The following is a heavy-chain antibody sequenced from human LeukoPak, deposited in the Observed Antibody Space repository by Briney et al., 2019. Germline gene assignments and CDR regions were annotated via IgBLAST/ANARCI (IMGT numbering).Heavy chain of an antibody. J-gene: IGHJ6*03. CDR2: IYYSGST. V-gene: IGHV4-31*03. Sequence: PSETLSLTCTVSGGSISSGGYYWSWIRQHPGKGLEWIGYIYYSGSTYYNPSLKSRVTISVDTSKNQFSLKLSSVTAVDTAVYYCARASNYYYYYMDVWGKGTTVTVSS. CDR1: GGSISSGGYY. CDR3: ARASNYYYYYMDV.